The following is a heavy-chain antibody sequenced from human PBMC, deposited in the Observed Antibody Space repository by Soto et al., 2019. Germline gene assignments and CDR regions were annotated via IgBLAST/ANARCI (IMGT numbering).Heavy chain of an antibody. CDR3: AKDISSSWEGADY. CDR2: ISWNSGSI. Sequence: EVQLVESGGGLVQPGRSLRLSCAASGFTFDDYAMHWVRQAPGKGLEWVSGISWNSGSIGYADSVKGRFTISRDNAKNSLYLQMNSLRAEDTALYYCAKDISSSWEGADYWGQGTLVTVSS. CDR1: GFTFDDYA. D-gene: IGHD6-13*01. J-gene: IGHJ4*02. V-gene: IGHV3-9*01.